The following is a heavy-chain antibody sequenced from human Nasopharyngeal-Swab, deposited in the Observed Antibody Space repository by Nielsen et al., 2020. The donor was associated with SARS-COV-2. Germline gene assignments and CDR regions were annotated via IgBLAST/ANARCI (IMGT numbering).Heavy chain of an antibody. Sequence: GESLKISCAASGFTFSSYGMHWVRQAPGKGLEWVAVISYDGSNKYYADSVKGRFTISRDNSKNTLYLQMNSLRAEDTAVYYCARDKILRFLEWLFDYWGQGTLVTVFS. CDR3: ARDKILRFLEWLFDY. D-gene: IGHD3-3*01. V-gene: IGHV3-30*03. CDR2: ISYDGSNK. J-gene: IGHJ4*02. CDR1: GFTFSSYG.